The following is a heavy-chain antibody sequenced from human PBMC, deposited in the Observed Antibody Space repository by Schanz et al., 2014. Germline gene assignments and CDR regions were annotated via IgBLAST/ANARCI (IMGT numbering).Heavy chain of an antibody. CDR2: INSDGSTT. CDR1: GFTFSSYW. J-gene: IGHJ6*02. V-gene: IGHV3-74*01. CDR3: AKDDTQVNGMDV. Sequence: EVQLVESGGGLVQPGGSLRLSCAASGFTFSSYWMHWVRQAPGKGLVWVSRINSDGSTTIYADSVKGRFTISRDNAKNTLYLQMNSLRVEDTAVYYCAKDDTQVNGMDVWGQGTTVTVSS.